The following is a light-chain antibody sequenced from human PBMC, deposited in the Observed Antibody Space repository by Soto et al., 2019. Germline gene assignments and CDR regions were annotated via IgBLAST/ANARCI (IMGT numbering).Light chain of an antibody. CDR2: DAS. Sequence: DIQMTQSPSTLSASVGDRVTITCRASQSISSWLAWYQQKPGKAPNLLIYDASTLHSGVPSRFSGGGSGTEFTLTISSLQSDDFATYYCQQYNSYSWTFGKGTKVDIK. CDR3: QQYNSYSWT. J-gene: IGKJ1*01. CDR1: QSISSW. V-gene: IGKV1-5*01.